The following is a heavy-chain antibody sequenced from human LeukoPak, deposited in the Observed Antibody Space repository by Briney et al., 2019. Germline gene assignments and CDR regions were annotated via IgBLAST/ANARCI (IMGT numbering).Heavy chain of an antibody. CDR2: IWYDGSNK. CDR1: GFTFSSYG. Sequence: GGSLRLPCAASGFTFSSYGMHWVRQAPGRGLEWVAVIWYDGSNKYYADSVKGRFTISRDNSKNTLYLQMNSLRAEDTAVYYCASNHSPYYDILTGLDYWGQGTLVTVSS. CDR3: ASNHSPYYDILTGLDY. V-gene: IGHV3-30*19. D-gene: IGHD3-9*01. J-gene: IGHJ4*02.